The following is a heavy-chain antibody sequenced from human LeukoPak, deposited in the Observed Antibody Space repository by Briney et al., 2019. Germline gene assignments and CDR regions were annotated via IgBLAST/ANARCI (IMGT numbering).Heavy chain of an antibody. J-gene: IGHJ4*02. D-gene: IGHD6-19*01. CDR1: GGSISSYY. CDR2: IYYSGST. CDR3: ASLLHSSGWYPDY. Sequence: PSETLSLTCTVSGGSISSYYWSWTRQPPGKGLEWIGYIYYSGSTNYNPSLKSRVTISVDTSKNQFSLKLSSVTAADTAVYYCASLLHSSGWYPDYWGQGTLVTVSS. V-gene: IGHV4-59*01.